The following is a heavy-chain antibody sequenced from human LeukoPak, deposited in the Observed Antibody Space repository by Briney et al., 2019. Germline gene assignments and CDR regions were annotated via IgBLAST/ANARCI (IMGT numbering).Heavy chain of an antibody. CDR1: GFTFSSYA. Sequence: GGSLRLSCAASGFTFSSYAMSWVRQAPGKGLEWVSAISGSGGSTYYADSVKGRFTISRDNSKNTLYLQMNSLRAEDTAVYYCAKSRGMYDSTGWRTFDYWVQGTLVTVSS. CDR3: AKSRGMYDSTGWRTFDY. J-gene: IGHJ4*02. D-gene: IGHD6-19*01. V-gene: IGHV3-23*01. CDR2: ISGSGGST.